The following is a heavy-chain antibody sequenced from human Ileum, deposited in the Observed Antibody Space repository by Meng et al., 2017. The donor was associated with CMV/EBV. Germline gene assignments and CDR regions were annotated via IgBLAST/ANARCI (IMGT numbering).Heavy chain of an antibody. CDR1: GGSISSGSYH. CDR2: IHNSGST. CDR3: ARISGGGACCGADY. D-gene: IGHD2-21*02. V-gene: IGHV4-39*07. Sequence: GSLRLSCTVSGGSISSGSYHWGWIRQTPGKGLEWVGSIHNSGSTHYSPSLKSRVTMSGDTSTNQLSLRLTSVTAADTAVYYCARISGGGACCGADYWGQGTLVTVSS. J-gene: IGHJ4*02.